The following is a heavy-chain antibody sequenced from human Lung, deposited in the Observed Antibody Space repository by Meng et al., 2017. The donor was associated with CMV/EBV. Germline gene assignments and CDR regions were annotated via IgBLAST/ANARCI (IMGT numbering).Heavy chain of an antibody. CDR3: AKSQKRQAVNSHGYNAMDV. V-gene: IGHV3-30*02. Sequence: SXATSEFTFRNYGLHWVRQAPGKGLEWVAFIRYDGSNKYYADSVKGRFTISRDSYTNTVHSEMNSLKADDTAIFYCAKSQKRQAVNSHGYNAMDVWGQGTTVXVSS. CDR2: IRYDGSNK. D-gene: IGHD6-13*01. CDR1: EFTFRNYG. J-gene: IGHJ6*02.